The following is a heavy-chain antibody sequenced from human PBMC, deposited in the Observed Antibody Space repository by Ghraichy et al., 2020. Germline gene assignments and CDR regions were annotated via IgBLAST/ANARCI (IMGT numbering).Heavy chain of an antibody. J-gene: IGHJ4*02. CDR1: GYTFKSYN. D-gene: IGHD6-19*01. CDR2: INAGNGNT. V-gene: IGHV1-3*01. Sequence: ASVKVSCKASGYTFKSYNMHWVRQAPGQRPEWMGWINAGNGNTKYSQKLQGRVTITRDTSATTVYMELSRVRSEDTAVYYCARDLPPPGWYTMGPGDYWGQGTLVTVSS. CDR3: ARDLPPPGWYTMGPGDY.